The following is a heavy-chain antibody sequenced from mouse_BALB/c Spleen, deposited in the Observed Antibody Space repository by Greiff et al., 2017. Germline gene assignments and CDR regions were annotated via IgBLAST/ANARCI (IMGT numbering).Heavy chain of an antibody. CDR1: GYSFTGYY. D-gene: IGHD2-2*01. CDR2: INPYNGAT. V-gene: IGHV1-31*01. Sequence: VQLQQSGPELVKPGASVKISCKASGYSFTGYYMHWVKQSLVKSLEWIGRINPYNGATSYNQNFKDKASLTVDKSSSTAYMELHSLTSEDSAVYYCANGYDGAYWGQGTLVTVSA. CDR3: ANGYDGAY. J-gene: IGHJ3*01.